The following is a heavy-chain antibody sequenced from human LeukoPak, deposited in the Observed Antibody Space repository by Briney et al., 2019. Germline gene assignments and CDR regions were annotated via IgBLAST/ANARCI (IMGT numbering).Heavy chain of an antibody. V-gene: IGHV4-39*01. CDR2: IYYSGST. CDR1: GGFLSSSSYY. Sequence: SETLSLTCTVSGGFLSSSSYYWGWIRQPPGKGLEWIGSIYYSGSTYYSPSLKSRLTISVDSSKTQFSLNLSSVTAADTAVYYCARISSSTLAYFFDYWGQGTLVTVSS. J-gene: IGHJ4*02. D-gene: IGHD6-13*01. CDR3: ARISSSTLAYFFDY.